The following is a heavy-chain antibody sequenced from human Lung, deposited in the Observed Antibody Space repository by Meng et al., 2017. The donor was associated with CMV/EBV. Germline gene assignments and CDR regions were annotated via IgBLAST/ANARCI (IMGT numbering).Heavy chain of an antibody. CDR3: ARVFGVVVPLEGCMDV. CDR1: GYTFTSYY. J-gene: IGHJ6*02. D-gene: IGHD2-2*01. V-gene: IGHV1-46*01. Sequence: ASXXVSXKASGYTFTSYYMHWVRQAPGQGLEWMGIINPSGGSTSYAQKFQGRVTMTRDTSTSTVYMELSSLRSDDTAVYYCARVFGVVVPLEGCMDVWGQGTTVTVSS. CDR2: INPSGGST.